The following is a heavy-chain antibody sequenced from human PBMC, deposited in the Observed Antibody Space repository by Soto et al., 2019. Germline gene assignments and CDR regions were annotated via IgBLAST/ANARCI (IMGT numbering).Heavy chain of an antibody. J-gene: IGHJ4*02. D-gene: IGHD3-22*01. CDR1: GFTVSSNY. CDR2: IYSGGST. CDR3: ARDLVEPGPKFLYDSSGYSDY. Sequence: GGSLRLSCAASGFTVSSNYMSWVRQAPGKGLEWVSVIYSGGSTYYADSVKGRFTISRDNSKNTLYLQMNSLRAEDTAVYYCARDLVEPGPKFLYDSSGYSDYWGQGTLVTVSS. V-gene: IGHV3-53*01.